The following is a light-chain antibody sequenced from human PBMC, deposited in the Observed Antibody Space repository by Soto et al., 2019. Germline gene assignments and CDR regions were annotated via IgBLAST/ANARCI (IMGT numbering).Light chain of an antibody. CDR3: QKYSSGIT. V-gene: IGKV1-27*01. CDR2: AAS. J-gene: IGKJ5*01. Sequence: DIQMTQSPSSLSASVGARDTITCRASQVMRSYLAWYQQKLGKVPKLLISAASSLQSEGQSRFSGSGSGTDFTVTKSSLQSEDVATYYCQKYSSGITFCHGTRREIK. CDR1: QVMRSY.